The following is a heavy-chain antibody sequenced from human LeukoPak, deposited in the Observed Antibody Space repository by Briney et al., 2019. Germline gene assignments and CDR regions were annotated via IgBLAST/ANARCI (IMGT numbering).Heavy chain of an antibody. CDR2: IYYSGST. CDR3: ARDSPYDFWSGTDYMDV. Sequence: NASETLSLTCTVSGGSISSYYWSWIRQPPGKGLEWIGYIYYSGSTNYNPSLKSRVTMSVDTSKNQFSLKLSSVTAADTAVYYCARDSPYDFWSGTDYMDVWGKGTTVTVSS. V-gene: IGHV4-59*12. D-gene: IGHD3-3*01. J-gene: IGHJ6*03. CDR1: GGSISSYY.